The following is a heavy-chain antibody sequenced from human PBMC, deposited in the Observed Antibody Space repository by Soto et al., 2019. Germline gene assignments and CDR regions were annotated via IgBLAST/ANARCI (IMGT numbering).Heavy chain of an antibody. D-gene: IGHD3-10*01. Sequence: QLQLQESGPGLVKPSETLSLTCTVSGASISIDEYHWGWIRQPPGKGLEWIGSVKSTGTYYNPSLRSRITGSVDTSNNQFSLKLRSGTAADKATYYCVRLGDSWGQGALVTLSS. CDR3: VRLGDS. CDR1: GASISIDEYH. J-gene: IGHJ4*02. V-gene: IGHV4-39*01. CDR2: VKSTGT.